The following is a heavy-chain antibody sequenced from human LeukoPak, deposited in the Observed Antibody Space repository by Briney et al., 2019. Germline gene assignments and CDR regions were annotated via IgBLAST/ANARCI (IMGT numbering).Heavy chain of an antibody. J-gene: IGHJ5*02. CDR2: IYPGDSDT. CDR3: ARHLMVGYYDFWGGYYINWFDP. V-gene: IGHV5-51*01. CDR1: GYSFTSYW. D-gene: IGHD3-3*01. Sequence: GESLKISCKGSGYSFTSYWIGWVRQMPGKGLEWMGIIYPGDSDTRYSPSFQGQVTISADKSISTAYLQWSSLKASDTAMYYCARHLMVGYYDFWGGYYINWFDPWGQGTLVTVSS.